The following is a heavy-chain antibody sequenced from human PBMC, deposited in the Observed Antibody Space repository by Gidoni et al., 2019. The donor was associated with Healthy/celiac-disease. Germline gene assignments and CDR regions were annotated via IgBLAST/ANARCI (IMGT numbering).Heavy chain of an antibody. CDR2: IIPIFGTA. CDR1: GGTFSSYA. V-gene: IGHV1-69*01. CDR3: ARVRYYDSSGYPKYYFDY. D-gene: IGHD3-22*01. J-gene: IGHJ4*02. Sequence: QVQLVQSGAAVKKPGSSVKVSCKASGGTFSSYALSWVRQAPGQGLEWMGGIIPIFGTANYAQKCQGRVTITADESTSTAYMELSSLRSEDTAVYYCARVRYYDSSGYPKYYFDYWGQGTLVTVS.